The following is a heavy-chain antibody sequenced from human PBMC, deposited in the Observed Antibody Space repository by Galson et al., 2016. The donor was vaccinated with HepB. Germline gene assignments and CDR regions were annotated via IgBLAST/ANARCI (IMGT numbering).Heavy chain of an antibody. Sequence: QSGAEVKKPGESLKISCKGSGYSFTYYWIGWVRQMPGKGPEWMGITYGDGSHTIYNPAFQGQVTISADKSVNTAYLQWSSLKASDSAMYFCARRGQVSGWLDRGDVWGQGTTVTVSS. J-gene: IGHJ6*02. D-gene: IGHD6-19*01. CDR1: GYSFTYYW. V-gene: IGHV5-51*01. CDR2: TYGDGSHT. CDR3: ARRGQVSGWLDRGDV.